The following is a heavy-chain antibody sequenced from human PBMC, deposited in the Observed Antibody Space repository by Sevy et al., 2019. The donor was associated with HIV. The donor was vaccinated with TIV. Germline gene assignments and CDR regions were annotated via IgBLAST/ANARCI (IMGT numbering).Heavy chain of an antibody. Sequence: GGSLRLSCAASGFTFINTWMSWVRQAPGKGLEWVGRIKTRPDGRTTDYAAPVKGRFTISRDDSENTAFLQMNSLKTEDTAVYYCATDMWCSSTTCPFTFDFWGQGSLVTVSS. V-gene: IGHV3-15*01. CDR2: IKTRPDGRTT. CDR1: GFTFINTW. J-gene: IGHJ4*02. D-gene: IGHD2-2*01. CDR3: ATDMWCSSTTCPFTFDF.